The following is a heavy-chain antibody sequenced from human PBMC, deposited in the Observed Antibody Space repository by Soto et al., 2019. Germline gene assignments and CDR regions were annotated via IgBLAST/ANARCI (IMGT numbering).Heavy chain of an antibody. Sequence: QVQLQESGPGLVKPSQTLSLTCTVSGGSISSGGYYWSWIRQHPGKGLEWIGYIYYSGSTYYNPSLKSRVTISVDTSKNQFSLKLSSVTAADTAVYYCARGHDYGDYESRYYYCYYMDVWGKGTTVTVSS. J-gene: IGHJ6*03. CDR2: IYYSGST. CDR1: GGSISSGGYY. CDR3: ARGHDYGDYESRYYYCYYMDV. V-gene: IGHV4-31*03. D-gene: IGHD4-17*01.